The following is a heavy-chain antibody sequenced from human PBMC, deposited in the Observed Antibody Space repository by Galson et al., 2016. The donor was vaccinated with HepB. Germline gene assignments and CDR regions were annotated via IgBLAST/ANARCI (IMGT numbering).Heavy chain of an antibody. Sequence: SLRLSCAASGFTFRNYAKHWVRQAPGRGLEWLAVISDDGRNKYHLDSVRGRFTISRDNSKNTLYLQMNSLTAEDTAIYYCAKAACRGGSCFFDAWGQGTPVTVSS. J-gene: IGHJ4*02. CDR3: AKAACRGGSCFFDA. CDR2: ISDDGRNK. V-gene: IGHV3-30*18. CDR1: GFTFRNYA. D-gene: IGHD2-15*01.